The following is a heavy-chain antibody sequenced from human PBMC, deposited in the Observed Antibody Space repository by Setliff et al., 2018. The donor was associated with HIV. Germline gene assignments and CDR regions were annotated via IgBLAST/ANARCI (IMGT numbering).Heavy chain of an antibody. CDR3: VRDLTTIVTRKVFDI. CDR1: GLTFGSYA. D-gene: IGHD4-4*01. J-gene: IGHJ3*02. V-gene: IGHV3-30*04. CDR2: ISYDGSYK. Sequence: PGGSLRLSCAASGLTFGSYAMHWVRQAPGKGLEWVAVISYDGSYKYYADSVKGRFTISRDNSKNTLYVQMNSLRADDTAVYYCVRDLTTIVTRKVFDIWGQGTMVTVSS.